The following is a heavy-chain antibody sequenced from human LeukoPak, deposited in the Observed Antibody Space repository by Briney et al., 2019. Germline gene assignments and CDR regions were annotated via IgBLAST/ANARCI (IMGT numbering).Heavy chain of an antibody. CDR1: GFTVSNNY. D-gene: IGHD2-2*01. CDR3: ARVWVSTGNWFDP. Sequence: PGGSLRLSCAGSGFTVSNNYMTWVRQAPGKGLEWVSFINSGGNTYYADSVKGRFTISRDKLKNTLYLQMNSLRAEDTAVYYCARVWVSTGNWFDPWGQGTLVTVSS. V-gene: IGHV3-53*01. J-gene: IGHJ5*02. CDR2: INSGGNT.